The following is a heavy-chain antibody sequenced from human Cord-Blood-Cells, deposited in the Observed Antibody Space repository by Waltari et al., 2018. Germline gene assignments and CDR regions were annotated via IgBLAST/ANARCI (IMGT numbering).Heavy chain of an antibody. CDR2: ISPIFGTA. J-gene: IGHJ5*02. CDR1: GGTFSSYA. V-gene: IGHV1-69*01. Sequence: QVQLVQSGAEGKKPGSSVKVSCKASGGTFSSYAISWVAPAPGPGLAWMGGISPIFGTANYAQKCQGRVTITADESTSTAYMELSSLRSEDTAVYYCARVSCSGGSCRFDPWGQGTLVTVSS. D-gene: IGHD2-15*01. CDR3: ARVSCSGGSCRFDP.